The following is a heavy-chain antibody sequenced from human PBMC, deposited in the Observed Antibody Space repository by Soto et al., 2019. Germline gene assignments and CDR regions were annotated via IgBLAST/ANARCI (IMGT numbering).Heavy chain of an antibody. Sequence: QVQLVQSGAEVKKPGSSVKVSCKASGGTFSSYAFSWVRQAPGQGLEWMGGIIRIFRTPTYAQNFQGRVTITADESTSTAYMELISLRSDDTAVYYCVHRRDGYNSAFFDYWGQGTLVTVSS. CDR3: VHRRDGYNSAFFDY. D-gene: IGHD5-12*01. CDR1: GGTFSSYA. CDR2: IIRIFRTP. J-gene: IGHJ4*02. V-gene: IGHV1-69*01.